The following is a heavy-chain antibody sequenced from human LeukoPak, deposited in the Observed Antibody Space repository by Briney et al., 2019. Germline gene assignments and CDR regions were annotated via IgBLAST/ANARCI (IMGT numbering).Heavy chain of an antibody. CDR2: ISGSGGST. CDR3: AKWKGYGGYYYDSSGYYFDY. J-gene: IGHJ4*02. V-gene: IGHV3-23*01. D-gene: IGHD3-22*01. CDR1: GFTFSSYA. Sequence: GGSLRLSCAASGFTFSSYAMSWVRQAPGKGLEWVSAISGSGGSTYYPDSVKGRFTISRDNSKNTLYLQMNSLRAEDTAVYYCAKWKGYGGYYYDSSGYYFDYWGQGTLVTVSS.